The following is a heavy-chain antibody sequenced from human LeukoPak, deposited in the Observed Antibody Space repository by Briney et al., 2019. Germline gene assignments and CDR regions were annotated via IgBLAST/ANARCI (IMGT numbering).Heavy chain of an antibody. CDR2: IYYSGST. V-gene: IGHV4-39*01. CDR1: GGSISSSSYY. D-gene: IGHD3-10*01. CDR3: ARRWFGGSGTIDY. Sequence: SETLSLTCTVSGGSISSSSYYWGWIRQPPGKGLEWIGSIYYSGSTYYNPSLKSRVTISVDTSKNQFSLKLSSVTAADTAVYYCARRWFGGSGTIDYWGQGTLVTVSS. J-gene: IGHJ4*02.